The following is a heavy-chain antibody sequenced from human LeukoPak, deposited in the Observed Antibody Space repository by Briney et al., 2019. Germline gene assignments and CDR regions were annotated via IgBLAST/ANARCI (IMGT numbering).Heavy chain of an antibody. CDR3: AGYDNSGQYYVGRAFDI. Sequence: GGSLRLSCAASGFSVSSHYVTWVRQPPGKGLDWVSIIYANEKTFYAESVKGRFIISRDGSKNTLYLQMNSLRTEDTAIYYCAGYDNSGQYYVGRAFDIWGQGTMVAVSS. CDR2: IYANEKT. D-gene: IGHD3-22*01. CDR1: GFSVSSHY. J-gene: IGHJ3*02. V-gene: IGHV3-53*01.